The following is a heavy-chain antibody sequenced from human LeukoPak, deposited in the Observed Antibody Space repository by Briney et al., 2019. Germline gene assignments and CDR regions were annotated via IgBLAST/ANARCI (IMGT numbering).Heavy chain of an antibody. CDR2: ISGYNGQT. J-gene: IGHJ4*02. CDR1: GYTFTNYG. D-gene: IGHD6-13*01. Sequence: ASVKVSCKASGYTFTNYGISWVRHAPGQGREWVGWISGYNGQTISTPSLQGRLTMTTDTSTSTAHMELTGLTSGDTAVYYCVGDIALIAAAGYYFDHWGQGTQVTVSS. CDR3: VGDIALIAAAGYYFDH. V-gene: IGHV1-18*01.